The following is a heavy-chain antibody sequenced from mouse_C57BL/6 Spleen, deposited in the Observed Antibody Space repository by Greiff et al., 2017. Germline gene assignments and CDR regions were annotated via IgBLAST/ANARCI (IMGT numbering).Heavy chain of an antibody. V-gene: IGHV1-15*01. D-gene: IGHD1-1*01. J-gene: IGHJ2*01. CDR1: GYTFTDYE. CDR2: IDPETGGT. Sequence: QVQLQQSGAELVRPGASVTLSCKASGYTFTDYEMHWVKQTPVHGLEWIGAIDPETGGTAYNQKFKGKAILTADKSSSTAYMELRSLTSEDSAVYYCTRRDYGSSYAFDYWGQGTTLTVSS. CDR3: TRRDYGSSYAFDY.